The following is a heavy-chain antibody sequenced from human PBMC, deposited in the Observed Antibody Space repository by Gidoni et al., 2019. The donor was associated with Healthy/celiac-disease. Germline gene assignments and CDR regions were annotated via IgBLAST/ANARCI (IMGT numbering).Heavy chain of an antibody. V-gene: IGHV4-34*01. CDR2: INHSGST. J-gene: IGHJ2*01. D-gene: IGHD2-2*02. CDR1: GGSFSGYY. CDR3: ARGGYGYCSSTSCYNWYFDL. Sequence: QVQLQQWGAGLLKPSETLSLTCAVYGGSFSGYYWSWIRQPPGKGLEWIGEINHSGSTNYNPSLKSRVTISVDTSKNQFSLKLSSVTAADTAVYYCARGGYGYCSSTSCYNWYFDLWGRGTLVTVSS.